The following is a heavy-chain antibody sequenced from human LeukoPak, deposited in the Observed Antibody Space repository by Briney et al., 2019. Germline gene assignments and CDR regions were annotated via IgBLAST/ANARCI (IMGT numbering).Heavy chain of an antibody. CDR1: GGPFSSYA. CDR2: IIPIFGTA. V-gene: IGHV1-69*13. D-gene: IGHD3-3*02. Sequence: SVKVSCKASGGPFSSYAISWWRQAPGQGLEWMGGIIPIFGTANYAQKFQGRVTITADESTSTAYMELSSLRSEDTDVYYCARDRRLARRVCYSDLWGRGTLVTVSS. CDR3: ARDRRLARRVCYSDL. J-gene: IGHJ2*01.